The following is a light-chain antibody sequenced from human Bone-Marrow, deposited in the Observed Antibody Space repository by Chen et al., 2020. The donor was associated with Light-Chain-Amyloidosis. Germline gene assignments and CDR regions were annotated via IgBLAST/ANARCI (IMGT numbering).Light chain of an antibody. CDR1: QTISSNY. Sequence: EIVLTQSPGTLSLSPGEGANLSCRASQTISSNYLTWYQQKFGQAPRLLIYGSSSRATGIPDRFTGSGSGTDITLTINRLATEDFAMYYCQQYGTSPLTVGGGTKVEIK. J-gene: IGKJ4*01. CDR2: GSS. CDR3: QQYGTSPLT. V-gene: IGKV3-20*01.